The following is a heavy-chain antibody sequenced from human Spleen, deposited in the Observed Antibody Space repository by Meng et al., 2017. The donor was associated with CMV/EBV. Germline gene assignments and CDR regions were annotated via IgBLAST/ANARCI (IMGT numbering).Heavy chain of an antibody. CDR3: ARRAGNFDY. Sequence: GGSLRLSCAASGFTFDDYAMHWVRQVPGKGLEWVSGISWNSGSIGYADSVKGRITISRDNAKNSLYLQMNSRRAEDTAVYYCARRAGNFDYWGQGTLVTVSS. J-gene: IGHJ4*02. V-gene: IGHV3-9*01. CDR1: GFTFDDYA. CDR2: ISWNSGSI. D-gene: IGHD6-19*01.